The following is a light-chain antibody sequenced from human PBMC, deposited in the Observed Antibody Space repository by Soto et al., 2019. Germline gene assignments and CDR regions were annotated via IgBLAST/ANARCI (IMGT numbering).Light chain of an antibody. CDR3: QSHDNSLSRSV. Sequence: QSVLTQPPSVSGAPGQRVTISCTGSSSNIGAGYDVHWYQHLPGTAPKLLIYGDSNRPSGVPDRFSGSKSGTSASLAITGLQAEDEADYYCQSHDNSLSRSVFGTGTKVTVL. CDR2: GDS. CDR1: SSNIGAGYD. J-gene: IGLJ1*01. V-gene: IGLV1-40*01.